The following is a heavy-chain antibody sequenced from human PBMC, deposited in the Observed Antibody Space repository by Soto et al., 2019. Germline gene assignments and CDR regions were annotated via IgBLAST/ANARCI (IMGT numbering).Heavy chain of an antibody. CDR2: IYPGDSDT. J-gene: IGHJ3*01. CDR1: GYIFTNYW. D-gene: IGHD3-3*01. V-gene: IGHV5-51*01. Sequence: PGESLKISCGGSGYIFTNYWIAWVRQMPGKGPEWIGIIYPGDSDTRYSPSFQGQVTISADKSISTAYLRWSSLEASDTAMYYCARRMSGIRDDVFDVWGQGTMVTVSS. CDR3: ARRMSGIRDDVFDV.